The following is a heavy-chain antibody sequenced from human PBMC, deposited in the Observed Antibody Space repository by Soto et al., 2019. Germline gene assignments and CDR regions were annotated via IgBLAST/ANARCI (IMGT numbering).Heavy chain of an antibody. Sequence: GGSLRLSCAASGFTFSSFSMSWVRQAPGEGLEWVSSISSSSSYIYYADSVKGRFTISRDNAKNSLYLQMNSLRAEDTAVYYCARDVFGMATIPFDYWGQGTLVTV. J-gene: IGHJ4*02. D-gene: IGHD5-12*01. CDR2: ISSSSSYI. V-gene: IGHV3-21*01. CDR3: ARDVFGMATIPFDY. CDR1: GFTFSSFS.